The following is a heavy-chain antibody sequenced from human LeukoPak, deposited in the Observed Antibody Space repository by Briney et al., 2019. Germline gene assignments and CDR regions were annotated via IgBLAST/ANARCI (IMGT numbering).Heavy chain of an antibody. Sequence: GASVKVSCKVSGYTLTELSMHWVRQAPGKGLEWMGGFDPEDGETIYAQKFQGRVTITADESTSTAYMELSSLRSEDTAVYYCARPVPVYAMSPHPFDAFDIWGQGTMVTVSS. V-gene: IGHV1-24*01. D-gene: IGHD2-8*01. CDR1: GYTLTELS. CDR2: FDPEDGET. J-gene: IGHJ3*02. CDR3: ARPVPVYAMSPHPFDAFDI.